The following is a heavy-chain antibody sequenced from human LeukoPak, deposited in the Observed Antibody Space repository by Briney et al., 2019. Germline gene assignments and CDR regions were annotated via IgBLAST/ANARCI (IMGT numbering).Heavy chain of an antibody. CDR2: ISTSGST. J-gene: IGHJ5*02. V-gene: IGHV4-4*07. CDR1: GGSISSYY. Sequence: PSETLSLTCTVSGGSISSYYWSWIRQPAGKGLEWVGRISTSGSTNYNLSLKSRVTMSVDTSKNQFSLNLRSVTAADTAVYYCARGPHGSGTYAFDPWGQGTLVTVSS. CDR3: ARGPHGSGTYAFDP. D-gene: IGHD3-10*01.